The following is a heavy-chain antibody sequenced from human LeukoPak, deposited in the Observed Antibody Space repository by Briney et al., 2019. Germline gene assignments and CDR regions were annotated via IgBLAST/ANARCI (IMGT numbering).Heavy chain of an antibody. CDR2: ISSSSGTK. J-gene: IGHJ4*02. V-gene: IGHV3-48*03. D-gene: IGHD6-19*01. Sequence: GGSLRLSCAASGFTFSNYEMNWVRQAPGKGLEWVSYISSSSGTKYYADSVKGRFTISRDNSKNTLYLQMNSLRAEDTAVYYCAKTNSSGWYRLGFDYWGQGTLVTVSS. CDR3: AKTNSSGWYRLGFDY. CDR1: GFTFSNYE.